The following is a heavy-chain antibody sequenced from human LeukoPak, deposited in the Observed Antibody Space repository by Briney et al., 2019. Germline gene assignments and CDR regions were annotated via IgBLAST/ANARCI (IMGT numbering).Heavy chain of an antibody. CDR1: GFTFEDYA. V-gene: IGHV3-9*01. Sequence: PGGSLRLSCAASGFTFEDYAMHWVRQAPGKGPEWVAGISSTGDSMGYADSVKGRFTISRDNAKNSLYLQMNSLRAEDTAVYYCARASVPAARQTYYYDSSGYSAFDIWGQGTMVTVSS. J-gene: IGHJ3*02. CDR2: ISSTGDSM. D-gene: IGHD3-22*01. CDR3: ARASVPAARQTYYYDSSGYSAFDI.